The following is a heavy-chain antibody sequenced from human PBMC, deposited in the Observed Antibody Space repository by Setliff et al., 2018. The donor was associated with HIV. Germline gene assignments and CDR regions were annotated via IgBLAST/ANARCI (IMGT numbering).Heavy chain of an antibody. CDR2: IIPIFGTA. Sequence: SVKVSCKASGGTFSSYAISWVRQAPGQGLEWMGGIIPIFGTANYAQKFQGRVTITTDESTSTAYMELSSLRSEDTAVYYCAARTKRENYYGMDVWGQGTMVTVSS. J-gene: IGHJ6*02. CDR3: AARTKRENYYGMDV. CDR1: GGTFSSYA. V-gene: IGHV1-69*05. D-gene: IGHD3-3*01.